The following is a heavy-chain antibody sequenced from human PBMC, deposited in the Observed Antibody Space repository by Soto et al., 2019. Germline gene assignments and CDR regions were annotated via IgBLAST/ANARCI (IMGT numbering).Heavy chain of an antibody. CDR3: ARDRRHYYDSSGYYGYGAFDI. CDR2: IYSGGST. V-gene: IGHV3-66*01. J-gene: IGHJ3*02. CDR1: GFTVSSNY. Sequence: PGGSLRLSCAASGFTVSSNYMSWVRQAPGKGLEWVSVIYSGGSTYYADSVKGRFTISRDNSKNTLYLQMNSLRAEDTAVYYCARDRRHYYDSSGYYGYGAFDIWGQGTMVTVSS. D-gene: IGHD3-22*01.